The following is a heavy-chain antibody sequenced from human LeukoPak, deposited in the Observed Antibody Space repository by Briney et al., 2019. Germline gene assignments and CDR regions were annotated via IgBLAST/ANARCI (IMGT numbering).Heavy chain of an antibody. J-gene: IGHJ3*02. CDR3: ARGHPEYYYDSSGYYPDNAFDI. D-gene: IGHD3-22*01. CDR1: GGSISNYY. CDR2: IYYSGST. Sequence: SETLSLTCTVSGGSISNYYWGWIRQPPGKGLEWIGSIYYSGSTYYNPSLKSRVTISVDTSKNQFSLKLSSVTAADTAVYYCARGHPEYYYDSSGYYPDNAFDIWGQGTMVTVSS. V-gene: IGHV4-39*07.